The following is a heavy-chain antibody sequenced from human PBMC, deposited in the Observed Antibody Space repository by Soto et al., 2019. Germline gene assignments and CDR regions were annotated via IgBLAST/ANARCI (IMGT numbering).Heavy chain of an antibody. CDR2: ISAYNGNT. Sequence: ASVKVSCKASGYTFTSYGISWVRQAPGQGLEWMGWISAYNGNTNYAQKLQGRVTITTDTSTSTAYMELRSLRSDDTAVYYCAREVNFWSGYYGYYFDYWGQGTLVTVSS. D-gene: IGHD3-3*01. V-gene: IGHV1-18*01. CDR1: GYTFTSYG. J-gene: IGHJ4*02. CDR3: AREVNFWSGYYGYYFDY.